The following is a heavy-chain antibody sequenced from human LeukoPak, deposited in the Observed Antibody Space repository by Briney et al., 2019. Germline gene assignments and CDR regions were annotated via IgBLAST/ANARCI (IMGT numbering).Heavy chain of an antibody. CDR2: IYYSGST. J-gene: IGHJ5*02. CDR1: GGSISSYY. D-gene: IGHD1-20*01. CDR3: ARLRNWNDARFDP. V-gene: IGHV4-59*08. Sequence: SETLSLTCTVSGGSISSYYWSWIRQPPGKGLEWIGYIYYSGSTNYNPSLKSRVTISVDTSKNQFSLKLTSVTAADTAVYYCARLRNWNDARFDPWGQGTLVTVSS.